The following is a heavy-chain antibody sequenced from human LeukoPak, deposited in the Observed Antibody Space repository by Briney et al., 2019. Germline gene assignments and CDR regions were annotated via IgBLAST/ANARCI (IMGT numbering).Heavy chain of an antibody. CDR3: TTDYWNKYYFDY. CDR1: GFTFSNAW. J-gene: IGHJ4*02. CDR2: IKSKTDGGTT. V-gene: IGHV3-15*01. Sequence: GGSLRLSCAASGFTFSNAWMSWVRQAPGKGLEWVGRIKSKTDGGTTDYAAPVKGRFTISRDDSKNTLYLQMNSLKTEDTAVYYCTTDYWNKYYFDYWGQGTLVTVSS. D-gene: IGHD1/OR15-1a*01.